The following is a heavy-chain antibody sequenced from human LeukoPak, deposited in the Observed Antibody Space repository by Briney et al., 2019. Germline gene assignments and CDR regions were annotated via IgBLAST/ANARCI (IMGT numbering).Heavy chain of an antibody. V-gene: IGHV1-24*01. CDR2: FDPEDGET. J-gene: IGHJ6*02. CDR3: ATRSGAIVVVPAAISSYPLVDYYYGMDV. CDR1: GYTLTELS. Sequence: ASVKVSCKVSGYTLTELSMHWVRQAPGKGLGWMGGFDPEDGETIYAQKFQGRVTMTEDTSTDTAYMELSSLRSEDTAVYYCATRSGAIVVVPAAISSYPLVDYYYGMDVWGQGTTVAVSS. D-gene: IGHD2-2*02.